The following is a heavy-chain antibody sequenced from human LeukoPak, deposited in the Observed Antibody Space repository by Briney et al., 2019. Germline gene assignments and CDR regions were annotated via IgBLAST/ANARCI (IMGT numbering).Heavy chain of an antibody. CDR2: IISSGSTI. CDR1: GFTFSDYY. Sequence: PAGSLTLSCAASGFTFSDYYMSWIRQAPGKGLEWVSYIISSGSTIYYADSMKGRFTISRDTAKNSLYMEMNSLRAEDTAVYYCARDGSPEMATANFDYWGQGTLVTVSS. D-gene: IGHD5-24*01. V-gene: IGHV3-11*01. CDR3: ARDGSPEMATANFDY. J-gene: IGHJ4*02.